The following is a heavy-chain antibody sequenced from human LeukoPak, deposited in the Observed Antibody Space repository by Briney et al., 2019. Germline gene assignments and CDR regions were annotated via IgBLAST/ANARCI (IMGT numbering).Heavy chain of an antibody. CDR1: GGSVSSGSY. CDR2: IYYSGST. J-gene: IGHJ4*02. CDR3: ARATYDSSVHFDY. V-gene: IGHV4-61*01. D-gene: IGHD3-22*01. Sequence: SETLSLTCTVSGGSVSSGSYWSWIRQPPGKGLEWLGYIYYSGSTNYNPSLQSRVTISVDTSKSQFSLKLSSVTAADTAVYYCARATYDSSVHFDYWGQRTLVTVSS.